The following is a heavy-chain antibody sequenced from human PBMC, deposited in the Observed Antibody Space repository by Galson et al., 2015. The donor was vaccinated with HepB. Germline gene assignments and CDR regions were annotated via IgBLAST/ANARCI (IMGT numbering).Heavy chain of an antibody. CDR2: IYWDDDK. D-gene: IGHD2-15*01. J-gene: IGHJ5*02. V-gene: IGHV2-5*02. CDR1: GFSLSTSGVG. CDR3: AHANLEVVVVAAMAWFDP. Sequence: PALVKPTQTLTLTCTFSGFSLSTSGVGVGWIRQPPGEALEWLALIYWDDDKRYSPSLKSRLTITKDTSKNQVVLTMTNMDPVDTATYYCAHANLEVVVVAAMAWFDPWGQGTLVTVSS.